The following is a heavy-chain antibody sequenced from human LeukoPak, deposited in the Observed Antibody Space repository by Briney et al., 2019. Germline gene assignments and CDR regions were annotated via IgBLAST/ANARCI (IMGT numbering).Heavy chain of an antibody. D-gene: IGHD6-19*01. Sequence: SETLSLTCTVSGGSISSYYWSWIRQPPGKGLEWIGYIYYSGSTNYNPSLKSRVTISVDTSKNQFSLKLSSVTAADTAVYYCARGIAVAGHYYYYGMDVWGQGTTVTVSS. CDR1: GGSISSYY. CDR2: IYYSGST. J-gene: IGHJ6*02. CDR3: ARGIAVAGHYYYYGMDV. V-gene: IGHV4-59*01.